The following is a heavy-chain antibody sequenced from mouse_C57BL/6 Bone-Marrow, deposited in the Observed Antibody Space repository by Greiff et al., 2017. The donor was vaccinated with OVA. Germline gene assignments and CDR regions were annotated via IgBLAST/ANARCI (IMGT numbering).Heavy chain of an antibody. CDR2: IYPGNSDT. CDR3: TISGYYYAMDY. J-gene: IGHJ4*01. V-gene: IGHV1-5*01. CDR1: GYTFTSYW. D-gene: IGHD2-2*01. Sequence: DVQLQASWTVLARPGASVKMSCTTSGYTFTSYWMHWVKQRPGQGLEWIGAIYPGNSDTSYNQKFKGKAKLTAVTSASTAYMELSSLTNEDAAVYYCTISGYYYAMDYWGQGTSVTVSS.